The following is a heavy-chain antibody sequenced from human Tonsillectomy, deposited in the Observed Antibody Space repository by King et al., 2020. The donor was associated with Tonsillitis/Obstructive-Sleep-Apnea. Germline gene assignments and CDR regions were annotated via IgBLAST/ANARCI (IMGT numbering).Heavy chain of an antibody. V-gene: IGHV3-11*01. CDR1: GFTFSDYY. CDR3: ASPKYDYDSDGYYFDY. CDR2: ISSSSSTI. Sequence: VQLVESGGGLVKPGESLRLSCAASGFTFSDYYMSWFRQAPGKGLEWVSYISSSSSTIYYADSVKGRFTISRDNAKNSLYLQMNSLRAEDTAVYYCASPKYDYDSDGYYFDYWGQGPLVTVSS. D-gene: IGHD3-22*01. J-gene: IGHJ4*02.